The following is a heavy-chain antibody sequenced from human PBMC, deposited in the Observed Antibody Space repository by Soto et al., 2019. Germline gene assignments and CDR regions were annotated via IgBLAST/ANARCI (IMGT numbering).Heavy chain of an antibody. J-gene: IGHJ6*02. D-gene: IGHD3-3*01. Sequence: ASVKVSCKASGYTFTSYDINWVRQATGQGLEWMGWMNPNSGNTGYAQKFQGRVTMTRNTSLTTAYMELSSLRSEDTAVYYCAKEVWSGPMDVWGQGTTVTVSS. CDR3: AKEVWSGPMDV. CDR1: GYTFTSYD. CDR2: MNPNSGNT. V-gene: IGHV1-8*01.